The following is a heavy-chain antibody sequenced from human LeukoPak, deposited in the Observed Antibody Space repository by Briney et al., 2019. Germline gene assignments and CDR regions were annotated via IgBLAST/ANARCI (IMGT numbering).Heavy chain of an antibody. CDR1: VYTFTGYY. CDR3: ATHLHRDYSGYDYFWFDP. CDR2: INPNSGGT. Sequence: ASVKVSCKSSVYTFTGYYMHWVRQAPGQGLEWMGLINPNSGGTNYAQKFQGRVTMTRDTSISTAYMELSRLRSDETAVYYCATHLHRDYSGYDYFWFDPWGQGTLVTVSS. V-gene: IGHV1-2*02. D-gene: IGHD5-12*01. J-gene: IGHJ5*02.